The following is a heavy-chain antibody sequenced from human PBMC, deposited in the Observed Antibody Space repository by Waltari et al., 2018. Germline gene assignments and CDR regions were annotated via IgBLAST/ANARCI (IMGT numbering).Heavy chain of an antibody. CDR2: ISGDGTTD. CDR1: GFTFSWYG. Sequence: QVHLVESGGGVVQPGRSLRLSCAASGFTFSWYGLNWVRQAPGKGLEWVAFISGDGTTDHYADSVKGRFTISRDNSKNTLFLQMNSLKAEDTANYYCARRSSMGVFRALDIWGQGTMVSVSS. J-gene: IGHJ3*02. V-gene: IGHV3-30*19. D-gene: IGHD6-19*01. CDR3: ARRSSMGVFRALDI.